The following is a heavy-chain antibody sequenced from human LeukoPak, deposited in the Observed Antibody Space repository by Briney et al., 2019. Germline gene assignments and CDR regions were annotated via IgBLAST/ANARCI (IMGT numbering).Heavy chain of an antibody. CDR3: AKGIYYYYYMDV. Sequence: GGSLRLSCAASGFTFDDYAMHWVRQAPGKGLEWVSGISWNSGSIGYADSVKGRFTISRDNAKNSLYLQMNSLRAEDTALYYCAKGIYYYYYMDVWGKGTTVTISS. V-gene: IGHV3-9*01. CDR2: ISWNSGSI. CDR1: GFTFDDYA. J-gene: IGHJ6*03.